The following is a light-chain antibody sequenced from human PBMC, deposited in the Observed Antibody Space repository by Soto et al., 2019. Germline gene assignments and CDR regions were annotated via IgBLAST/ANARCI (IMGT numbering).Light chain of an antibody. V-gene: IGKV1-8*01. CDR1: QGISSY. J-gene: IGKJ4*01. CDR2: AAS. Sequence: IRMTQSPSSFSASTGDSVTLTCRASQGISSYLAWYQQKPGKAPKLLIYAASTLQSGVPSRFSGSGSGTDFTLTISCLQSEDFATYYCQQYYSYPLTFGGGTKVDIK. CDR3: QQYYSYPLT.